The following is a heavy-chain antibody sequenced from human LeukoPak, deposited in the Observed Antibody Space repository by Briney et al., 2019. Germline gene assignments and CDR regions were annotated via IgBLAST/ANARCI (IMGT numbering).Heavy chain of an antibody. J-gene: IGHJ4*02. CDR3: ARETGYSSGWYGDFDY. CDR2: INAGNGNT. Sequence: GASVKVSCKASGYTFTSYAMHWVRQAPGKMLEWRGWINAGNGNTKYSQKFQGRVTITRDTSASTAYMELSSLRSEDTAVYYCARETGYSSGWYGDFDYWGQGTLVTVSS. V-gene: IGHV1-3*01. D-gene: IGHD6-19*01. CDR1: GYTFTSYA.